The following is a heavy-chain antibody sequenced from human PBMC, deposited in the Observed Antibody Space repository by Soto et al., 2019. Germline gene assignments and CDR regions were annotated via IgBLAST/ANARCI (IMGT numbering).Heavy chain of an antibody. CDR2: IIPIFGVP. J-gene: IGHJ5*02. D-gene: IGHD1-20*01. V-gene: IGHV1-69*17. CDR3: ARDHPPLYNYGPPYNWFDP. Sequence: QVQLVQSGAEVKKPGYSVKVSCKASGDTFNNYHISWVRQAPGQGLEWIGGIIPIFGVPNSAPKFQGRVKITADKSTSTVYMELKSLSSDDTAVYFCARDHPPLYNYGPPYNWFDPWGQGTRVTVSS. CDR1: GDTFNNYH.